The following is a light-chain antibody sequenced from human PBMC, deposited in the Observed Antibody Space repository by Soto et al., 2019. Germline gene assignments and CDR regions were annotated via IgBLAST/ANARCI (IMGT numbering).Light chain of an antibody. CDR3: SSYAGSNNYV. CDR2: EDS. CDR1: SSDVGGYNY. Sequence: QSVLTQPPSASGSPGQSVTISCTGTSSDVGGYNYVSWYQQHPGKAPKLMIYEDSKRPSGVPDRFSGSKSGNTASPTVSGLQAEDEADYYCSSYAGSNNYVFGTGTKVTVL. V-gene: IGLV2-8*01. J-gene: IGLJ1*01.